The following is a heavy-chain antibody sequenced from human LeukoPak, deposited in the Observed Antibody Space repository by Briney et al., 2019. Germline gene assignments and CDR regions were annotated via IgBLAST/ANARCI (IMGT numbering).Heavy chain of an antibody. J-gene: IGHJ4*02. CDR2: ISSSSSYI. V-gene: IGHV3-21*01. CDR1: GFTFSSYS. D-gene: IGHD1-26*01. Sequence: GGSLRLSCAASGFTFSSYSMNWVRQAPGKGLEWVSSISSSSSYIYYADSVKGRFTISRDNAKNSLYLQMNSPRAEDTAEYYCARDPTLTIVGATFDYWGQGTLVTVSS. CDR3: ARDPTLTIVGATFDY.